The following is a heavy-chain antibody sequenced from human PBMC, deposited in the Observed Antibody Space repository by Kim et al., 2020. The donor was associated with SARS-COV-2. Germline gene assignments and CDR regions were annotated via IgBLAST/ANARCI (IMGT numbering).Heavy chain of an antibody. CDR3: ARDHLLSGYAWRVYYYYG. CDR2: ISYDGSNK. J-gene: IGHJ6*01. CDR1: GFTFSSYA. Sequence: GGSLRLSCAASGFTFSSYAMHWVRQAPGKGLEWVAVISYDGSNKYYADSVKGRFTISRDNSKNTLYLQMNSLRAEDTAVYYRARDHLLSGYAWRVYYYYG. V-gene: IGHV3-30-3*01. D-gene: IGHD5-12*01.